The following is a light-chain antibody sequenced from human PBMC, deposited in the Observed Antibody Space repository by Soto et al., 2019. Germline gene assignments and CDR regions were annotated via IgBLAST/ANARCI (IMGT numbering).Light chain of an antibody. CDR3: QQYHNWWT. CDR1: QSVSSN. Sequence: EIVMTQSPATLSVSPGERATRSCRASQSVSSNLAWYQQKPGQAPRLLMYGASTRATGIPARFSGSGSGTEFTLTISGLQSDDFAVYYCQQYHNWWTFGQGTKVEIK. CDR2: GAS. J-gene: IGKJ1*01. V-gene: IGKV3-15*01.